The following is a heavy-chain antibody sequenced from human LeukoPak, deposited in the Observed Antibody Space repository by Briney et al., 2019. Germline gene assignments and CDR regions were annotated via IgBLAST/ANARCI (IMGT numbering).Heavy chain of an antibody. D-gene: IGHD1-26*01. CDR2: ISGSGGGT. V-gene: IGHV3-23*01. J-gene: IGHJ3*02. CDR1: GFTFSGYA. Sequence: GGSLRPSCAASGFTFSGYAMNWVRQAPGKGLEWISSISGSGGGTYYADSVKGRFTISRDNSKNTLYLQMNSLRAEDTAVYYCARVKWELRNTGQGDAFDIWGQGTMVTVSS. CDR3: ARVKWELRNTGQGDAFDI.